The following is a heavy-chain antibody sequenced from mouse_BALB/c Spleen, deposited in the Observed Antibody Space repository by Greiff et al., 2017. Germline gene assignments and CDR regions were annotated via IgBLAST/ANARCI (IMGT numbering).Heavy chain of an antibody. D-gene: IGHD2-14*01. Sequence: VQLQESGPGLVAPSQSLSITCTVSGFSLTSYGVHWVRQPPGKGLEWLGVIWAGGSTNYNSALMSRLSISKDNSKSQVFLKMNSLQTDDTAMYYCARDNYRYGYFDVWGAGTTVTVSS. J-gene: IGHJ1*01. CDR1: GFSLTSYG. V-gene: IGHV2-9*02. CDR3: ARDNYRYGYFDV. CDR2: IWAGGST.